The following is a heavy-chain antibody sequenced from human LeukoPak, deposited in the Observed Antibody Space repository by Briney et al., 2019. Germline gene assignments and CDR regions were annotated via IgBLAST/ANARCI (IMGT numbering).Heavy chain of an antibody. CDR2: INHSGST. J-gene: IGHJ6*02. CDR1: GGSFSGYY. Sequence: SETLSLTCAVYGGSFSGYYWSWIRQPPGKGLEWIGEINHSGSTNYNPSLKSRVTISVDTSKNQFSLKLSSVTAADTAVYYCARIRVVPAAIHYYYGMNVWGQGTTVTVSS. CDR3: ARIRVVPAAIHYYYGMNV. D-gene: IGHD2-2*01. V-gene: IGHV4-34*01.